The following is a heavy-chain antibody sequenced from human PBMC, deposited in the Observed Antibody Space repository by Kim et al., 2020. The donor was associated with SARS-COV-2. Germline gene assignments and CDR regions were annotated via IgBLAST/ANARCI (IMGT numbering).Heavy chain of an antibody. Sequence: SGIHYADSVRGRFTISGDNAKNSLYLQLNSLRDEDTALYYCARDLNYAFDFWGQGTLVTVSS. V-gene: IGHV3-48*02. CDR2: SGI. J-gene: IGHJ3*01. CDR3: ARDLNYAFDF.